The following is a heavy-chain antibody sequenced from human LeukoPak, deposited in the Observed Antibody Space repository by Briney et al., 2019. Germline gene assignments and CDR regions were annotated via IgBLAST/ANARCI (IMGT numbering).Heavy chain of an antibody. CDR1: GFTFSSYG. CDR2: IWYDGSNK. Sequence: VGSLRLSCAASGFTFSSYGMHWVRQAPGKGLEWVAVIWYDGSNKYYADSVKGRFTISRDNSKNTLYLQMNSLRAEDTAVYYCAKAGLSFWVQLAFYFDYWGQGTLVTVSS. V-gene: IGHV3-33*06. CDR3: AKAGLSFWVQLAFYFDY. J-gene: IGHJ4*02. D-gene: IGHD3-3*02.